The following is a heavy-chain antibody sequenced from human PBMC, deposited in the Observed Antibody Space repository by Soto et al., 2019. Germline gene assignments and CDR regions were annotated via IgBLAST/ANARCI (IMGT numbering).Heavy chain of an antibody. CDR3: ASWADYGDYLFDY. V-gene: IGHV1-69*01. CDR1: GGTFSSYA. J-gene: IGHJ4*02. CDR2: IIPTFGTA. D-gene: IGHD4-17*01. Sequence: QVQLVQSGAEVQKPGSSVKVSCKASGGTFSSYAISWVRQAPGQGLEWMGGIIPTFGTANYAQKFQGRVTITADESTSTAYMELSSLRSEDTAVYYCASWADYGDYLFDYWGQGTLVTVSS.